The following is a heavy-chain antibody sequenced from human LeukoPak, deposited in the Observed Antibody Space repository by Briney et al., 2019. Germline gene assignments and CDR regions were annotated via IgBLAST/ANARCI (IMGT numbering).Heavy chain of an antibody. CDR1: GYTFTDYY. Sequence: WASVKVSCKASGYTFTDYYMHWVRQAPGQGLEWMAWINPSSGATNYAQKSQGRVNMTRDTSISTAYMELSRLRSDDTAVYYCARGYYDSSDFEYFQHWGQGTLVTVSS. CDR2: INPSSGAT. D-gene: IGHD3-22*01. V-gene: IGHV1-2*02. CDR3: ARGYYDSSDFEYFQH. J-gene: IGHJ1*01.